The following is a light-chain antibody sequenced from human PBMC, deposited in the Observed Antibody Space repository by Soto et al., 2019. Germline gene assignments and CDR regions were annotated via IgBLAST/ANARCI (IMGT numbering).Light chain of an antibody. V-gene: IGKV3-15*01. CDR1: QSVRSN. CDR2: AAS. CDR3: QQYNHWPLT. J-gene: IGKJ4*01. Sequence: EKVMTQSPATLSVSPGERATLSCRASQSVRSNLAWYQQKPGQAPRLLIYAASTRATGVPGRFSGSGSGTEFTLTISSLQSEEFAVYYCQQYNHWPLTVGGGTKVDIK.